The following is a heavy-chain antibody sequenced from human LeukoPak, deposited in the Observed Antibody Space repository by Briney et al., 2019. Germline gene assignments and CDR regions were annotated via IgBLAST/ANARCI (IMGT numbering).Heavy chain of an antibody. Sequence: KPSDTLSLTCTGSGGSISTYYWSWVRQPPGKGLEWIGHSYYSGSTNYNPSLKSRGTISVDPSKNQFSLKLSSVAPADTAVYYCARGRYYDSGGYYLNDAFDIWGQGTMVTVSS. V-gene: IGHV4-59*01. D-gene: IGHD3-22*01. CDR3: ARGRYYDSGGYYLNDAFDI. CDR1: GGSISTYY. J-gene: IGHJ3*02. CDR2: SYYSGST.